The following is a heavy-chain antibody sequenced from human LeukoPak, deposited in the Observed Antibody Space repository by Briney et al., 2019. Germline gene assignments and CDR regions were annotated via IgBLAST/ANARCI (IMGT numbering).Heavy chain of an antibody. D-gene: IGHD3-10*01. J-gene: IGHJ4*02. V-gene: IGHV3-21*01. CDR1: GFTFSSYS. CDR3: ARDPTYYYGSGTSSNIDQ. Sequence: PGGSLRLSCAASGFTFSSYSMNWVRQAPGKGLEWVSSISSSSSYIYYADSVKGRFTISRDNAKNSLYLQMNSLRAEDTAVYYCARDPTYYYGSGTSSNIDQWGQGTLVTVSS. CDR2: ISSSSSYI.